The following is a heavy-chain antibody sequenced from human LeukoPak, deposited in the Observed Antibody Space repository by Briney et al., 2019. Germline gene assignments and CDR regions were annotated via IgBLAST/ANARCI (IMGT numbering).Heavy chain of an antibody. CDR3: ARGAAIVGATKGGDY. D-gene: IGHD1-26*01. CDR1: GYTFTSYG. Sequence: EASVTVSCKASGYTFTSYGISWVRQAPGQGLEWMGWISAYNGNTNYAQKLQGRVTMTTDTSTSTAYMELRSLRSDDTAVYYCARGAAIVGATKGGDYWGQGTLVTVSS. J-gene: IGHJ4*02. V-gene: IGHV1-18*01. CDR2: ISAYNGNT.